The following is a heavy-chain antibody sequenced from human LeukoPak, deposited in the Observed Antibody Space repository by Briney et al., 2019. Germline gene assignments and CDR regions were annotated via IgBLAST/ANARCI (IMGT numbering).Heavy chain of an antibody. CDR1: GFTFSDYY. CDR3: ARAPRGGYYYYYYYMDV. J-gene: IGHJ6*03. D-gene: IGHD1-26*01. Sequence: GGSLRLSCAASGFTFSDYYMSWIRQAPGKGLEWVSYISSCGSTIYYADSVKGRFTISRDNAKNSLYLQMNSLRAEDTAVYYCARAPRGGYYYYYYYMDVWGKGTTVTVSS. V-gene: IGHV3-11*04. CDR2: ISSCGSTI.